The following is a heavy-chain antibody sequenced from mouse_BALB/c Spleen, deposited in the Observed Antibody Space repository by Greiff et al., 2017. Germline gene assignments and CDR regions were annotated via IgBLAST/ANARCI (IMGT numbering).Heavy chain of an antibody. CDR1: GFTFSSYT. V-gene: IGHV5-6-4*01. D-gene: IGHD2-3*01. CDR2: ISSGGSYT. CDR3: TRGRDDNSWFAY. Sequence: EVQLVESGGGLVKPGGSLKLSCAASGFTFSSYTMSWVRQTPEKRLEWVATISSGGSYTYYPDSVKGRFTISRDNAKNTLYLQMSSLKSEDTAMYYCTRGRDDNSWFAYWGQGTLVTVSA. J-gene: IGHJ3*01.